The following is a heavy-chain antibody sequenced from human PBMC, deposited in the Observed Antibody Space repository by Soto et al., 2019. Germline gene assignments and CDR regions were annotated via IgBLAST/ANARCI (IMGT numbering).Heavy chain of an antibody. J-gene: IGHJ3*02. D-gene: IGHD2-2*01. Sequence: GGSLRLSCAASGFTFSSYAMSWVRQAPGKGLERVSAISGSGGSTYYADSVKGRFTISRDNSKSTLYLQMNSLRAEDTAVYYCAILPCSSTSCPSIAASKDIWGQGTMVTVSS. CDR2: ISGSGGST. CDR1: GFTFSSYA. V-gene: IGHV3-23*01. CDR3: AILPCSSTSCPSIAASKDI.